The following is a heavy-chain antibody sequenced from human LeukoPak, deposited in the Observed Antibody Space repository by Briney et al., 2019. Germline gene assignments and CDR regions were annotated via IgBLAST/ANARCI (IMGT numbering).Heavy chain of an antibody. CDR1: GYTFTSYY. CDR2: INPTGGST. CDR3: AGDLGDIGYSYGFDY. J-gene: IGHJ4*02. V-gene: IGHV1-46*01. Sequence: ASVKVSCKASGYTFTSYYMHWVRQAPGQGLEWMGIINPTGGSTRYAQRFQGRVTVTRDTSTSTVYMELSSLRSGDTAVYYCAGDLGDIGYSYGFDYWGQGTPVTVSA. D-gene: IGHD5-18*01.